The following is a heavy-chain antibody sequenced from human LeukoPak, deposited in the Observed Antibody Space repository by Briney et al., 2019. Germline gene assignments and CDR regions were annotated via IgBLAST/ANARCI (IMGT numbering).Heavy chain of an antibody. CDR1: GFTFNSYS. V-gene: IGHV3-33*08. CDR2: IWYDGSNK. J-gene: IGHJ4*02. CDR3: ARRRIKGGFDY. D-gene: IGHD1-20*01. Sequence: GGSLRLSCAASGFTFNSYSMHWVRQAPGKGLEWVAVIWYDGSNKYYADSVKGRFTISRDNSKNTLYLQMNSLRAEDTAVYYCARRRIKGGFDYWGQGTLVTVSS.